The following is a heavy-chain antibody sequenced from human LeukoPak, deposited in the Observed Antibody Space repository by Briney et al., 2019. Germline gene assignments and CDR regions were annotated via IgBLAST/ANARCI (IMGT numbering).Heavy chain of an antibody. CDR3: ARRYDNTGYYVY. CDR1: GYSFSSYW. D-gene: IGHD3-22*01. CDR2: IYPGDSDT. Sequence: GESLKISCKGSGYSFSSYWIGWVRQMPGKGLEWMGMIYPGDSDTRYSPSFQGQVTISADKSINTAYLQWSSLKASDTATYYCARRYDNTGYYVYWGQGTLVTVSS. V-gene: IGHV5-51*01. J-gene: IGHJ4*02.